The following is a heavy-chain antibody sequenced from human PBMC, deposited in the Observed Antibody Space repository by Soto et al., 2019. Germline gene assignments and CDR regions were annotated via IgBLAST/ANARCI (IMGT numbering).Heavy chain of an antibody. J-gene: IGHJ4*02. CDR3: ARPEAYCSSTSCYDSSSWYYFDY. CDR1: GGSFSGYY. V-gene: IGHV4-34*01. Sequence: SETLSLTCAVYGGSFSGYYWSWIRQPPGKGLEWIGEINHSGSTNYNPSLKSRVTISVDTSKNQFSLKLSSVTAADTAVYYCARPEAYCSSTSCYDSSSWYYFDYWGQGTLVTVSS. D-gene: IGHD2-2*01. CDR2: INHSGST.